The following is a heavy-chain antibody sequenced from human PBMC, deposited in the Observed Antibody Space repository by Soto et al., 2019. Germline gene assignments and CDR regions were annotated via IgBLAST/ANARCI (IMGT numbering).Heavy chain of an antibody. CDR2: IYHSGHT. CDR3: AKVIWIGYYRRAFDI. J-gene: IGHJ3*02. Sequence: QVQLQESGPGLVKASQTLSLTCSVSGGSITSGDNYWSWIRQPPGKGLEWIGYIYHSGHTYYSASLQSRVTISVDTSKNQFSLKLTSLTAADTAVYYCAKVIWIGYYRRAFDIWGQGTMVTVSS. D-gene: IGHD3-3*01. V-gene: IGHV4-30-4*01. CDR1: GGSITSGDNY.